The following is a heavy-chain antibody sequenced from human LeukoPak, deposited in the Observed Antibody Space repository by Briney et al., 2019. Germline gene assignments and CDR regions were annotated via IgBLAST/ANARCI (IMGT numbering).Heavy chain of an antibody. CDR3: AGVGYIGSSWLFDY. CDR2: IYTTGRT. CDR1: GGSITSYY. D-gene: IGHD1-26*01. J-gene: IGHJ4*02. V-gene: IGHV4-4*07. Sequence: SETLSLTCTVSGGSITSYYWGWVRQPAGKGLEWIGRIYTTGRTDHHPSLNSRLTMSVDTSKNQFSLNLSSVTAADTAVYYCAGVGYIGSSWLFDYWGQGALVIVSS.